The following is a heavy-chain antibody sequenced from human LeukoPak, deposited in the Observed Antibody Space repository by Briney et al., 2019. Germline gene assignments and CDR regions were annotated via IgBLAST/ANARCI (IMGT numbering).Heavy chain of an antibody. CDR2: ISSSGYYI. Sequence: PGGSLRLSCASSGFTFTAYSMNWVRQAPGRGLEWISFISSSGYYIYYADSLKGRFTISRDNANSSLYLQISTLKAEDTAVYYCTRQWLRVMDVWGKGTTVTVSS. V-gene: IGHV3-21*01. J-gene: IGHJ6*04. CDR3: TRQWLRVMDV. CDR1: GFTFTAYS. D-gene: IGHD6-19*01.